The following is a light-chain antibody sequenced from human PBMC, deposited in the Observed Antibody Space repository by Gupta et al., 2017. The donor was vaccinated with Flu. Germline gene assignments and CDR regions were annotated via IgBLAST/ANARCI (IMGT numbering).Light chain of an antibody. Sequence: QSMLTQPPSVSAAPGQKVTISCSGSSSNVARQSVCWYQQLPGTAPKLLIYETDKRPSGIPDRFSGSKSGTSATLAVTGLQTGDEADYYCGTWDSSLRGWVFGGGTKLTVL. CDR1: SSNVARQS. J-gene: IGLJ3*02. CDR3: GTWDSSLRGWV. CDR2: ETD. V-gene: IGLV1-51*02.